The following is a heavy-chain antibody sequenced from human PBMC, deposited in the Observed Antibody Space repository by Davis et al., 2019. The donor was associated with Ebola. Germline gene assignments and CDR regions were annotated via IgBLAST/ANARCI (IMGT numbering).Heavy chain of an antibody. CDR3: TRDDIAAAGRNYYYYGMDV. V-gene: IGHV3-49*04. CDR1: GFTLGDYA. CDR2: IRSKAYGGKP. J-gene: IGHJ6*04. Sequence: GGSLRLSCRVSGFTLGDYALNWVRQAPGKGLEWVGFIRSKAYGGKPAYAASVKGRFTISRDDSKSIAYLQMNSLKTEDTAVYYCTRDDIAAAGRNYYYYGMDVWGKGTTVTVSS. D-gene: IGHD6-13*01.